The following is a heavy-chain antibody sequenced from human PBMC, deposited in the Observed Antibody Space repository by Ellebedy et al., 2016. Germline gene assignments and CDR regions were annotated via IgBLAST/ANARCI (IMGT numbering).Heavy chain of an antibody. CDR1: GLNFNTFF. Sequence: GGSLRLXXTASGLNFNTFFMSWVRQAPGKGLEWVSTISAGSDTTRLADSVKGRFTMSRDIPKNTVYLQMNRLRAEDTAVYYCARAKNYGDYFVPYYGMDVWGQGTTVTVSS. D-gene: IGHD4-17*01. CDR3: ARAKNYGDYFVPYYGMDV. V-gene: IGHV3-23*01. J-gene: IGHJ6*02. CDR2: ISAGSDTT.